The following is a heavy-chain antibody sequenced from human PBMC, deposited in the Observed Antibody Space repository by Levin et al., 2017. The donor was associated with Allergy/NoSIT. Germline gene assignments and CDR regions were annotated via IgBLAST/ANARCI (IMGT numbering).Heavy chain of an antibody. CDR2: ISYDGSNK. V-gene: IGHV3-30*18. Sequence: SCAASGFTFSSYGMHWVRQAPGKGLEWVAVISYDGSNKYYADSVKGRFTISRDNSKNTLYLQMNSLRAEDTAVYYCAKGGLSGWYPSALPDYALVGDYWGQGTLVTVSS. J-gene: IGHJ4*02. D-gene: IGHD6-19*01. CDR1: GFTFSSYG. CDR3: AKGGLSGWYPSALPDYALVGDY.